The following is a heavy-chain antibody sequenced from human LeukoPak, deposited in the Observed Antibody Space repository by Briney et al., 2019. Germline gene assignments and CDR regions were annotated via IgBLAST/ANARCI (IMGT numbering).Heavy chain of an antibody. CDR3: ASLTTPDY. Sequence: SETLSLTCTVTGGSISSWSWSWIRQPPGKGLEWIGHIYESGSTDYNPSLKSRVTMSVDTSKNQFSLKLNSVTAADTAVYYCASLTTPDYWGQGTLVTVSS. D-gene: IGHD4/OR15-4a*01. J-gene: IGHJ4*02. CDR1: GGSISSWS. CDR2: IYESGST. V-gene: IGHV4-59*01.